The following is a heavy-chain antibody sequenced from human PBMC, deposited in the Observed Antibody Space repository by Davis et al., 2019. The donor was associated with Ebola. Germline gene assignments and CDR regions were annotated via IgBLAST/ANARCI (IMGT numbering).Heavy chain of an antibody. CDR2: IWYDGSNK. V-gene: IGHV3-33*01. CDR1: GFTFSSYG. J-gene: IGHJ6*02. D-gene: IGHD6-13*01. Sequence: GGSLRLSCAASGFTFSSYGMHWVRQAPGKGLEWVAVIWYDGSNKYYADSVKGRFTISRDNSKNTLYLQMNSLRDEDTAVYYCARDLPQQLATFYYYGMDVWGQGTTVTVSS. CDR3: ARDLPQQLATFYYYGMDV.